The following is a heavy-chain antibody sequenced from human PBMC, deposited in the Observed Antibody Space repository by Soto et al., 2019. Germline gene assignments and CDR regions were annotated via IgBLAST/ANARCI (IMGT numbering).Heavy chain of an antibody. Sequence: EVQLLESGGGLVQPGGSLSLSCAASGFTFANYAMTWVRQAPGKGLEWVSTISSSGGNTYYANSVQGRFTISRDNSKNTLYLQMNSLRAEDTAVYYCANIVTTVVNWGQGTLVTVSS. CDR1: GFTFANYA. D-gene: IGHD4-4*01. V-gene: IGHV3-23*01. CDR3: ANIVTTVVN. J-gene: IGHJ4*02. CDR2: ISSSGGNT.